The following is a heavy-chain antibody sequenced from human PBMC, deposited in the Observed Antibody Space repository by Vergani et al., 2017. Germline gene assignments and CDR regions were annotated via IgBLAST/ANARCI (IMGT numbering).Heavy chain of an antibody. CDR2: INSDGDST. V-gene: IGHV3-74*01. CDR1: GFTFSNYW. CDR3: AKPHKAYCSSTSCYSFDY. Sequence: VQLVESGGGLVQPGGSLRLSCTASGFTFSNYWMQWVRQAPGKGLMWVSRINSDGDSTSYADSVKGRFTISRDNAKNTLYLQMDSLRAEDTAVYYCAKPHKAYCSSTSCYSFDYWGQGTLVTVSS. D-gene: IGHD2-2*02. J-gene: IGHJ4*02.